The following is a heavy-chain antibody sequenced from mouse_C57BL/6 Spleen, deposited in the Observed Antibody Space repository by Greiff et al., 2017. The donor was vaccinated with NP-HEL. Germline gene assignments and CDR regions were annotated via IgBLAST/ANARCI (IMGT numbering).Heavy chain of an antibody. CDR2: INPNYGTT. CDR1: GYSFTDYN. D-gene: IGHD1-1*01. J-gene: IGHJ1*03. V-gene: IGHV1-39*01. Sequence: VQLKQSGPELVKPGASVKISCKASGYSFTDYNMNWVKQSNGKSLEWIGVINPNYGTTSYNQKFKGKATLTGDQSSITAYMQLNSLTSEDSAVYYCARVGSSYRYFDVWGTGTTVTVSS. CDR3: ARVGSSYRYFDV.